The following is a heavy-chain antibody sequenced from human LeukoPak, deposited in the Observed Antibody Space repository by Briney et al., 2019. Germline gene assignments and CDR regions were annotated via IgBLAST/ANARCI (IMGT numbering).Heavy chain of an antibody. CDR2: IKQDGSEK. Sequence: GGSLRLPCAASGFSFSSYWMSWVRQAPGKGLEWVANIKQDGSEKNYVDSVKGRFTISRDNAKNSLYLQMNSLRAEDTAVYYCARDLYSSGWSPWGQGTLVAVSS. D-gene: IGHD6-19*01. V-gene: IGHV3-7*01. CDR3: ARDLYSSGWSP. CDR1: GFSFSSYW. J-gene: IGHJ5*02.